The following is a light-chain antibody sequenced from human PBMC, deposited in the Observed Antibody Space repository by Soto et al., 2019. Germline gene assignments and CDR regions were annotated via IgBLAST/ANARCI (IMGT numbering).Light chain of an antibody. Sequence: TQSPSTLSASVGDRVTITCRASQRVSSNCLAWYQQKPGQAPRLLFYGASSSATGIPDRFSGSGAGTDFTLTISRLEPEVFAVYYGQQYGSSPFIFGPGTKVDIK. CDR3: QQYGSSPFI. CDR2: GAS. J-gene: IGKJ3*01. CDR1: QRVSSNC. V-gene: IGKV3-20*01.